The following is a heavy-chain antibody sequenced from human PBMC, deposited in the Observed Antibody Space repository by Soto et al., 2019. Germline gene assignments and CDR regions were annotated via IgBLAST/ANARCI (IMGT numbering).Heavy chain of an antibody. Sequence: PSETLSLTCTVSGGSISSGDYYWIWIRQPPGKGLEWIGYIYYSGSTYYNPSLKSRVTISVDTSKNQFSLQLNSVTPDDTAVYYCARLIGNSWLDSWGQGTLVTVSS. CDR3: ARLIGNSWLDS. V-gene: IGHV4-30-4*01. D-gene: IGHD2-8*01. CDR2: IYYSGST. J-gene: IGHJ5*01. CDR1: GGSISSGDYY.